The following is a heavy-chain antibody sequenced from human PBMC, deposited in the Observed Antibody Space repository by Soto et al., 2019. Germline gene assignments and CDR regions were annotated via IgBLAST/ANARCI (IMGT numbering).Heavy chain of an antibody. CDR3: ARMAAYYDSSGYYYYSGVAH. D-gene: IGHD3-22*01. J-gene: IGHJ4*02. Sequence: GASVKVSCKASGGTFSSYAISWVRQAPGQGLEWMGGIIPIFGTANYAQKFQGRVTITADESTSTAYMELSNLRSEDTAVYYCARMAAYYDSSGYYYYSGVAHWGQGTLVTVSS. V-gene: IGHV1-69*13. CDR2: IIPIFGTA. CDR1: GGTFSSYA.